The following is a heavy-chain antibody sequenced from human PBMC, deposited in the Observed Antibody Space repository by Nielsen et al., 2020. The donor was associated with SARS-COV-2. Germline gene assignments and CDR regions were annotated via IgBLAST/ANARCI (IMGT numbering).Heavy chain of an antibody. J-gene: IGHJ4*02. CDR2: IKSDGSST. V-gene: IGHV3-74*01. CDR1: GFTFSSYW. CDR3: ARGWGAVALDY. D-gene: IGHD6-19*01. Sequence: ESLQLSCAASGFTFSSYWMHWVRQVPGKGLVWVSRIKSDGSSTNYADSVKGRFTISRDNAKNTLYLQMNSLRAEDTAVYYCARGWGAVALDYWGQGTLVTVSS.